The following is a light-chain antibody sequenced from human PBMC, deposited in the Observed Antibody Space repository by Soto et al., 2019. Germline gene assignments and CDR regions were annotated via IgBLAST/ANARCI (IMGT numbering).Light chain of an antibody. V-gene: IGKV1-39*01. CDR2: AAS. Sequence: EIQMTQSPSSVAATLEDSVTITCRASQSISSSLNWYQQKPGKAPKLLMYAASSLQSGVPSRFSGSGSGTDFTLTISSLPPEDFVTYYCQQSYTKPLTFGQGTKVDIK. CDR3: QQSYTKPLT. CDR1: QSISSS. J-gene: IGKJ1*01.